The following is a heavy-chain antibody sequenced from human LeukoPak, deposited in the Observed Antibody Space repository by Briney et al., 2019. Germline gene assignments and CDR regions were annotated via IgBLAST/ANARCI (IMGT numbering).Heavy chain of an antibody. CDR3: ARKGDV. J-gene: IGHJ6*04. CDR2: IYASGST. Sequence: SETLSLTCSVSGDSIRSNNYYWTWVRQPAGKGLEWIGRIYASGSTDYNPSLKSRVTISLDTSKNQFSLKLNSVTAADTAVYYCARKGDVWGKGTTVTVSS. CDR1: GDSIRSNNYY. V-gene: IGHV4-61*02.